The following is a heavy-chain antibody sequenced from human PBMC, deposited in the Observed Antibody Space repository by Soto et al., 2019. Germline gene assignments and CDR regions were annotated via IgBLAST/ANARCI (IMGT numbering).Heavy chain of an antibody. J-gene: IGHJ4*02. CDR3: AKWLRGGSYYCDF. Sequence: GSVRLSCQVSGFTFCSYARILVRQAPGKGLEWVALVQSNHVTYYADSVRGRFTVSRDNSKNTLYLQMDSLRVEDTALYYCAKWLRGGSYYCDFWGQGAMVTVSS. CDR2: VQSNHVT. V-gene: IGHV3-23*01. D-gene: IGHD3-10*01. CDR1: GFTFCSYA.